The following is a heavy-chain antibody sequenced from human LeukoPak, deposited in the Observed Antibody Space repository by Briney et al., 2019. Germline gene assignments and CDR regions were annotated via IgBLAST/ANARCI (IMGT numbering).Heavy chain of an antibody. CDR2: IKQDGSEK. J-gene: IGHJ3*02. V-gene: IGHV3-7*01. CDR1: GFTFSRHW. CDR3: ARGENGALDI. D-gene: IGHD2-8*01. Sequence: GGSLRLSCAASGFTFSRHWMRWVRQAPGKGLEWLAKIKQDGSEKYYVDSVKGRFTISRDNAKNSLSLQMNSLRAEDTAVYYCARGENGALDIWGQGTMVTVSS.